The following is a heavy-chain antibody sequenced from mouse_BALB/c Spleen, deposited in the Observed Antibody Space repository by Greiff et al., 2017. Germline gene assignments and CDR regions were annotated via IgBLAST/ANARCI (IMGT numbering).Heavy chain of an antibody. J-gene: IGHJ2*01. CDR2: ISYDGSN. Sequence: LVESGPGLVNPSQSLSLTCSVPGYSITSGYYWNWIRQFPGNKLEWMGYISYDGSNNYNPSLKNRISITRDTSKNQFFLKLNSVTTEDTATYYCAREEEWDAYYFDYWGQGTTLTVS. CDR1: GYSITSGYY. D-gene: IGHD4-1*01. V-gene: IGHV3-6*02. CDR3: AREEEWDAYYFDY.